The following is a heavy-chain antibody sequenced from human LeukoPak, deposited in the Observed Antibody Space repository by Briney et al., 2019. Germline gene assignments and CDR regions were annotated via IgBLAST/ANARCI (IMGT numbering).Heavy chain of an antibody. D-gene: IGHD1-1*01. V-gene: IGHV1-69*06. Sequence: GASVKVSCKASGGTFSSYAISWVRQAPGQGLEWMGGIIPIFGTANYAQKFQGRVTITADKSTSTAYMELSGLRSEDTAVYYCAGGTNGYFDYWGQGTLVTVSS. CDR3: AGGTNGYFDY. J-gene: IGHJ4*02. CDR2: IIPIFGTA. CDR1: GGTFSSYA.